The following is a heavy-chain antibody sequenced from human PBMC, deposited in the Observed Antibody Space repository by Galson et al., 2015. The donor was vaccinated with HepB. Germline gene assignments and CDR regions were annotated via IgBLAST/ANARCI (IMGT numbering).Heavy chain of an antibody. CDR3: ARIREVVPAAMSGENWFDP. CDR1: GGTFSSYA. V-gene: IGHV1-69*13. J-gene: IGHJ5*02. Sequence: SVKVSCKASGGTFSSYAISWVRQAPGQGLEWMGGIIPIFGTANYAQKFQGRVTITADESTSTAYMELSSLRSEDTAVYYCARIREVVPAAMSGENWFDPWGQGTLVTVSS. CDR2: IIPIFGTA. D-gene: IGHD2-2*01.